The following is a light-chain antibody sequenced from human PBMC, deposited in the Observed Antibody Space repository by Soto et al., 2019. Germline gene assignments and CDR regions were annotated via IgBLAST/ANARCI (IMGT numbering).Light chain of an antibody. Sequence: ALTQPASVSGSPGQSITTSCTGTSSDIGGHHFVSWYQQQSGKAPKLVIYEVTDRPSGVSDRFSGSKSGNTASLTISGLQPEDEADYYCSSYTSSSLYVFGTGTKVTVL. CDR3: SSYTSSSLYV. CDR2: EVT. CDR1: SSDIGGHHF. V-gene: IGLV2-14*01. J-gene: IGLJ1*01.